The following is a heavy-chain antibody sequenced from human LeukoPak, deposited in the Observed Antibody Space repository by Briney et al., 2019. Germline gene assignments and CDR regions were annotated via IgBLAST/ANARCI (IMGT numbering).Heavy chain of an antibody. J-gene: IGHJ4*02. CDR1: GFTFSSYG. Sequence: GGSLRLSCAASGFTFSSYGMHWVRQAPGKGLEWVAVISYDGSNKYYADSVKGRFTISRDNSKNTLYLQMNSLRAEDTAVYYCARGGAYYGSGSPFDYWGQGTLVTVSS. CDR3: ARGGAYYGSGSPFDY. D-gene: IGHD3-10*01. CDR2: ISYDGSNK. V-gene: IGHV3-30*03.